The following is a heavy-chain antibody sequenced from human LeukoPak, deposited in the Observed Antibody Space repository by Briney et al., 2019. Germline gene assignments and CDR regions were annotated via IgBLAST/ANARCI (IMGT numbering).Heavy chain of an antibody. CDR2: IYPGDSDT. J-gene: IGHJ4*02. V-gene: IGHV5-51*01. CDR3: VRPPQAGGSSSEY. D-gene: IGHD6-25*01. CDR1: GYSFTSYW. Sequence: GESLKISCKGSGYSFTSYWIGWVRQMPGKGLEWMGIIYPGDSDTTYSPSFQGQVTISADKSITTAYLQWSSLKASDTAMYYCVRPPQAGGSSSEYWGQGTLVTVSS.